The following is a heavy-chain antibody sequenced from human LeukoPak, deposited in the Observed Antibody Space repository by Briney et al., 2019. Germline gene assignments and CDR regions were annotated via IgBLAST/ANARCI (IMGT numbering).Heavy chain of an antibody. CDR1: GYTFTGYY. Sequence: ASAKVSCKASGYTFTGYYMHWVRQAPGQGLEWMGWINPNSGGTNYAQKFQGRVTMTRDTSISTAYMELSRLRSDDTAVYYCARDYLYYYGSGSPWMPSSWGQGTLVTVSS. J-gene: IGHJ4*02. V-gene: IGHV1-2*02. CDR2: INPNSGGT. D-gene: IGHD3-10*01. CDR3: ARDYLYYYGSGSPWMPSS.